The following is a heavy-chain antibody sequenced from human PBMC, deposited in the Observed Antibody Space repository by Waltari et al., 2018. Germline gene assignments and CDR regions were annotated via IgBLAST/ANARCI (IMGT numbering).Heavy chain of an antibody. Sequence: EAQLMVSVGGLVQPGGSLRLSCAASGFPSPGHWMPWVRRAPGKGLEWGANIKWDGSATWYAESLSGRFIISRDNARNSLFLQINSPSAEDTAIYYCARGSAGYVRVWDLWGQGTSVTVSS. CDR1: GFPSPGHW. J-gene: IGHJ5*02. CDR2: IKWDGSAT. CDR3: ARGSAGYVRVWDL. D-gene: IGHD2-2*01. V-gene: IGHV3-7*03.